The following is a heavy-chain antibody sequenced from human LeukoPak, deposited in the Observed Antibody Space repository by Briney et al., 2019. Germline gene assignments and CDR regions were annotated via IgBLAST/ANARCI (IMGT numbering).Heavy chain of an antibody. D-gene: IGHD3-22*01. CDR1: GFNFNSYS. CDR3: ATYSSLNRREFQY. CDR2: INSVGGTT. V-gene: IGHV3-48*04. Sequence: GGSLRLSCEASGFNFNSYSFNWVRQAPGKGLEWISYINSVGGTTFYADSVKGRFTISRDNAKNTVYLQMNSLRAEDTAVYYCATYSSLNRREFQYWGQGTLLTVSS. J-gene: IGHJ1*01.